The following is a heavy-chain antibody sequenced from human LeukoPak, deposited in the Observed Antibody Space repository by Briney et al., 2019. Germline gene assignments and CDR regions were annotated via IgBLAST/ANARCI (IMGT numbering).Heavy chain of an antibody. CDR3: AKSGRYCSGGSCYQEASLDY. V-gene: IGHV3-23*01. Sequence: GGTLRLSCAASGFTFSSYGMTWVRQAPGKGLEWVSGISGGPVSTNYADSVKGRFTISRDNSKNTLYLQMNTLRAEDTAIYYCAKSGRYCSGGSCYQEASLDYWGQGTLVTVSS. CDR1: GFTFSSYG. D-gene: IGHD2-15*01. CDR2: ISGGPVST. J-gene: IGHJ4*02.